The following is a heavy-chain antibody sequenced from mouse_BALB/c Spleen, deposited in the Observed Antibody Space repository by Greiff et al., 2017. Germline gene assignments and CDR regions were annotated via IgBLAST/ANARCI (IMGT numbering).Heavy chain of an antibody. CDR3: ARRLREYFDV. Sequence: QVQLQQSGPELVKPGASVRISCKASGYTFTSYYIHWVKQRPGQGLEWIGWIYPGNVNTKYNEKFKGKATLTADKSSSTAYMQLSSLTSEDSAVYFCARRLREYFDVWGAGTTVTVSS. V-gene: IGHV1S56*01. D-gene: IGHD2-4*01. CDR2: IYPGNVNT. CDR1: GYTFTSYY. J-gene: IGHJ1*01.